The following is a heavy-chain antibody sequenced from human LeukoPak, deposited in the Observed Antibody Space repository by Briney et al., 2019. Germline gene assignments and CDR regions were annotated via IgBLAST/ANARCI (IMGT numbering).Heavy chain of an antibody. J-gene: IGHJ4*02. CDR2: IYYSGST. D-gene: IGHD6-13*01. V-gene: IGHV4-39*01. CDR3: ARRGSSSWYGLDPYFDF. CDR1: GGSISSSSYY. Sequence: SETLSLTCTVSGGSISSSSYYWGWIRQPPGKGLEWIGSIYYSGSTYYNPSLKSRVTISVDTSKNQFSLKLSSVTAADTAVYYCARRGSSSWYGLDPYFDFWGQGTLVTVSS.